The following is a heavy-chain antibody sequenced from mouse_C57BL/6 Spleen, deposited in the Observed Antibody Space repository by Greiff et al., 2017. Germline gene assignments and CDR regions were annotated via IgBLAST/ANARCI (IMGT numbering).Heavy chain of an antibody. CDR1: GYTFTDYN. V-gene: IGHV1-18*01. D-gene: IGHD2-2*01. J-gene: IGHJ3*01. CDR3: ARLGNGYDAAWFAY. Sequence: VQLKESGPELVKPGASVKIPCKASGYTFTDYNMDWVKQSHGKSLEWIGDINPNNGGTNYNQKFKGKATLTVDKSSSTAYMELRSLTSEDTAVYYCARLGNGYDAAWFAYWGQGTLVTVSA. CDR2: INPNNGGT.